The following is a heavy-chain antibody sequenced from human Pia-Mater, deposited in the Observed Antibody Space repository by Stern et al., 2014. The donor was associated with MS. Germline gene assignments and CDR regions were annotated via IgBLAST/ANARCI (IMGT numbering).Heavy chain of an antibody. J-gene: IGHJ5*01. Sequence: VQLVESGPEVKKPRESLKLSCQGSGYIFANHWIAWVRQKPGKGLEWMGNIYPADADTRYTPSFQGQVTMSVDKSINTAYLHLNSLRASDTAMYYCARRDGSQTGYSYGWVDSWGQGSLVIVSS. V-gene: IGHV5-51*03. CDR2: IYPADADT. D-gene: IGHD5-12*01. CDR1: GYIFANHW. CDR3: ARRDGSQTGYSYGWVDS.